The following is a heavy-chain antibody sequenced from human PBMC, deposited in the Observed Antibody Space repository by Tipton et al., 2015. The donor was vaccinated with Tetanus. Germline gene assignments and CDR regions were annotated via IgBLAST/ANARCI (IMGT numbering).Heavy chain of an antibody. D-gene: IGHD1-26*01. J-gene: IGHJ6*04. Sequence: SLRLSCVGSEFTFSSFAMSWVRQAPGKGLEWVGFIRSKAYGGTTEYAASVEGRFTISRDDSKSIAYLQMNSLKTEDTAVYYCTRDRVGASVDGMDVWGKGTTVTVSS. CDR3: TRDRVGASVDGMDV. V-gene: IGHV3-49*04. CDR2: IRSKAYGGTT. CDR1: EFTFSSFA.